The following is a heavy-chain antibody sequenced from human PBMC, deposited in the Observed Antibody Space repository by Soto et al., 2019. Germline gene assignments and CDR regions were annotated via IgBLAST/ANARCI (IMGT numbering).Heavy chain of an antibody. V-gene: IGHV1-18*01. J-gene: IGHJ4*02. CDR3: ARSAEWYDFDY. CDR2: ISAYNGNT. CDR1: GYTFTTFG. Sequence: QVQLVQSGAEVKKPGASVKVSCKASGYTFTTFGISWVRQAPGQGLEWMGWISAYNGNTNYAQKFQGRVTVTTDTSTNIAYMELRSLRYDDTAVYYCARSAEWYDFDYWGQGTLVTVSS. D-gene: IGHD2-8*01.